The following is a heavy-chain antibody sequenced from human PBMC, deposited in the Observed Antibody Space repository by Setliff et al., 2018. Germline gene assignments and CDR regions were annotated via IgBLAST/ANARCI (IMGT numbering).Heavy chain of an antibody. Sequence: PSETLSLTCTVTGGSSASGTHYWRWIRQPAGKGPDWIGLIQGTGNTNYNPSLQSRATISIDTSKNQISPKITSVTAADTALYSCAGTPARGNTWLSPFDYWGQGIQVTVSS. CDR3: AGTPARGNTWLSPFDY. CDR1: GGSSASGTHY. J-gene: IGHJ4*02. CDR2: IQGTGNT. V-gene: IGHV4-61*02. D-gene: IGHD3-9*01.